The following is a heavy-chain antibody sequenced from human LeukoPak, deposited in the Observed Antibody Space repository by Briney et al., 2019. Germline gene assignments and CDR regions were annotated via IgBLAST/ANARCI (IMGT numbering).Heavy chain of an antibody. V-gene: IGHV1-69*13. Sequence: SVKVSCKASGGTFSSYAISWVRQAPGQGLEWMGGIIPIFGTADYAQKLQGRVTITADESTSTAYMELSSLRSEDTAVYYCARDPYYYDSSGYPYYYGMDVWGQGTTVTVSS. J-gene: IGHJ6*02. D-gene: IGHD3-22*01. CDR2: IIPIFGTA. CDR3: ARDPYYYDSSGYPYYYGMDV. CDR1: GGTFSSYA.